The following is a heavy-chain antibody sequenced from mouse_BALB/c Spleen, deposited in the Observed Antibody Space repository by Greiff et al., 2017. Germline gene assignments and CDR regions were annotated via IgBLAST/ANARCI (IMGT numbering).Heavy chain of an antibody. Sequence: EVKVVESGGGLVKPGGSLKLSCAASGFTFSSYAMSWVRQTPEKRLEWVASISSGGSTYYPDSVKGRFTISRDNARNILYLQMSSLRSEDTAMYYCARGGHRDYFDYWGQGTTLTVSS. CDR2: ISSGGST. CDR3: ARGGHRDYFDY. D-gene: IGHD2-14*01. CDR1: GFTFSSYA. J-gene: IGHJ2*01. V-gene: IGHV5-6-5*01.